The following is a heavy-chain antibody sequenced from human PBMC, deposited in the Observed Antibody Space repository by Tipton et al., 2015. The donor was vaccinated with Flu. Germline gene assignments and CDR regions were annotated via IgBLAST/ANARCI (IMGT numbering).Heavy chain of an antibody. V-gene: IGHV3-48*03. CDR2: ISSSGKSI. J-gene: IGHJ4*02. D-gene: IGHD3-22*01. CDR3: ARRFGFTDTSGHYYEPFDY. Sequence: SLRLSCAASGFTFSDFEMNWVRQAPGKGLEWLSYISSSGKSIRYADSVRGRFTVSRDNAKNSLYLQMNSPRPEDTAVYYCARRFGFTDTSGHYYEPFDYWGQGTLVTVSS. CDR1: GFTFSDFE.